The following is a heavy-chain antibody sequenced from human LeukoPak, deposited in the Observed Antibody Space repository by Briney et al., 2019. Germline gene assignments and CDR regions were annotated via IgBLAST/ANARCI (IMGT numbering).Heavy chain of an antibody. V-gene: IGHV3-30*04. Sequence: PGGSLRLSCAASGLTFSTYAMHWVRQAPGKGPEWVALISYDGSNKYYADSVKGRFTISRDNPKNTLYLQMNSLRVEDTAVYYCARGRGYCSGGSCLRFDYWGQGALVTVSS. CDR3: ARGRGYCSGGSCLRFDY. D-gene: IGHD2-15*01. CDR1: GLTFSTYA. J-gene: IGHJ4*02. CDR2: ISYDGSNK.